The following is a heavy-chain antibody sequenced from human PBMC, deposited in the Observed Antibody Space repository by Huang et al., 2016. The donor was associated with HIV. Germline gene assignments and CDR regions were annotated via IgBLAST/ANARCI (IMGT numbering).Heavy chain of an antibody. Sequence: EVHLLELGGGSVQPGGSLRLSCAASGFTFDNFAMNWVRQAPGKGPEWVSGIGGSGVSTHYADSVKGRFTISRDTSKNTLFLQMNSLRAEDTAVYYCAKEARAITSALNWFDSWGPGILVTVSS. J-gene: IGHJ5*01. D-gene: IGHD6-6*01. V-gene: IGHV3-23*01. CDR1: GFTFDNFA. CDR3: AKEARAITSALNWFDS. CDR2: IGGSGVST.